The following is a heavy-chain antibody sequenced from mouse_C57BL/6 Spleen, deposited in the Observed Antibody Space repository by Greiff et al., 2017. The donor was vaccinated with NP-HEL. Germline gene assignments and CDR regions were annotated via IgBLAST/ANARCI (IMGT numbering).Heavy chain of an antibody. CDR3: ARHGGSSSDY. Sequence: QVQLQQPGAELVMPGASVKLSCKASGYTFTSYWMHWVKQRPGQGLEWIGEIDPSDSYTNYNQKFKGKSTLTVDKSSSTAYMQLSSLTSEDSAVYYCARHGGSSSDYWGLGTTLTVSS. V-gene: IGHV1-69*01. J-gene: IGHJ2*01. D-gene: IGHD1-1*01. CDR1: GYTFTSYW. CDR2: IDPSDSYT.